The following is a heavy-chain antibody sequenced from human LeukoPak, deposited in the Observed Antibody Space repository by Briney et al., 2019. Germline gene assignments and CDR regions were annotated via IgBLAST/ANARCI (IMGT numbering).Heavy chain of an antibody. CDR1: GYTFTTYW. CDR3: ARHVSSSRVAYDV. CDR2: RNPADSDT. Sequence: GKSLKISCKGSGYTFTTYWIGWVRQLPGKGLEWIGLRNPADSDTRYSPSFQGQVTISVDKSISTAYLEWSSLKASDTAIYYCARHVSSSRVAYDVWGQGTMVTVSS. D-gene: IGHD2-2*01. J-gene: IGHJ3*01. V-gene: IGHV5-51*01.